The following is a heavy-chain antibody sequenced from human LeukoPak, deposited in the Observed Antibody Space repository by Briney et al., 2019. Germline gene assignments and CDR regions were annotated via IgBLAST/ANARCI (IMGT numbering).Heavy chain of an antibody. J-gene: IGHJ4*02. D-gene: IGHD1-26*01. V-gene: IGHV3-30*02. CDR2: IRHDGSNK. Sequence: GGSLRLSCAASGFTFSSYGMHWVRQAPGKGLEWVAFIRHDGSNKYYADSVKGRFTISRDNSKNTLYLQMNSLRAEDTAVYYCAKGIVGAIPPTPDYWGQGTLVTVSS. CDR3: AKGIVGAIPPTPDY. CDR1: GFTFSSYG.